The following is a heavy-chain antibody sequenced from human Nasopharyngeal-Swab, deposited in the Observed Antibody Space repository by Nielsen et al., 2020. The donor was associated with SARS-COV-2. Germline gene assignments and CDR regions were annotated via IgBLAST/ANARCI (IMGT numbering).Heavy chain of an antibody. Sequence: GGSLRLSCAASGFTFSSYGMHWVRQAPGKGLEWVAVILYDGSNKYYADSVKGRFTISRDNSKNTLYLQMNSLRAEDTAVYYCAKEAGYYDILTGYYLSLGYGMDVWGQGTTVTVSS. J-gene: IGHJ6*02. CDR2: ILYDGSNK. CDR1: GFTFSSYG. CDR3: AKEAGYYDILTGYYLSLGYGMDV. D-gene: IGHD3-9*01. V-gene: IGHV3-30*18.